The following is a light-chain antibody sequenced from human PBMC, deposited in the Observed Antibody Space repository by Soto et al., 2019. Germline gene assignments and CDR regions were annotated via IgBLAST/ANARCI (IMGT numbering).Light chain of an antibody. V-gene: IGKV1-39*01. CDR2: AAS. Sequence: DIQMTRSPYSLSAPVGDRVTMTCRESQSIRSYLNWYKKTPGKARKIMIYAASSLQSGVPSRFSGSGSGTDFTLTIRRLQPEDFATYYCQQSYSTHSITLGQGTRLENK. CDR1: QSIRSY. CDR3: QQSYSTHSIT. J-gene: IGKJ5*01.